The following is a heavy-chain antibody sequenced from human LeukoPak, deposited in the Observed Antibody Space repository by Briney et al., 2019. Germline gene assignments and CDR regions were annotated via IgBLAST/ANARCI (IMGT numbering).Heavy chain of an antibody. CDR2: ISHDGII. Sequence: GGSLRLSCETAGFTFSSYVMHWVRRTPGKGLVWVSRISHDGIISYADSVKGRFTISRDNALNSLYLQMNSLRAEDTAIYYCARSIPYGTTWYGRSDYWGQGTLVTVSS. CDR1: GFTFSSYV. D-gene: IGHD6-13*01. V-gene: IGHV3-74*01. J-gene: IGHJ4*02. CDR3: ARSIPYGTTWYGRSDY.